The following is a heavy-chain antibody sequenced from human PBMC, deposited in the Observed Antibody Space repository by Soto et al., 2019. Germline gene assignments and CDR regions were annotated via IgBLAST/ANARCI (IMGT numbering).Heavy chain of an antibody. CDR1: GFTFSRYA. D-gene: IGHD2-8*01. J-gene: IGHJ4*02. CDR3: AKDGGDIVLAH. CDR2: ISGSGGST. Sequence: GGSLRLSCAASGFTFSRYAMSWVRQAPGKGLEWVSAISGSGGSTYYADSVKGRFTISRDNSKNTLYLQMNSLRAEDTAVYYCAKDGGDIVLAHWGQGTLVTVSS. V-gene: IGHV3-23*01.